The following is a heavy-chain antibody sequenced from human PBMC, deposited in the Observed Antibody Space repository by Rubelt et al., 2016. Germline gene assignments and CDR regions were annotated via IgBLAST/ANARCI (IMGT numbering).Heavy chain of an antibody. J-gene: IGHJ5*02. CDR3: ARHATTDRSLDP. CDR2: IYYSGST. Sequence: TVSGGSISGYFWSWIRQPPGKGLEWIGYIYYSGSTNYNPPLMSRVTISLDTSKNQFSLKLSSVTAADTAVYYCARHATTDRSLDPWGQGTLVSVSS. D-gene: IGHD4-11*01. CDR1: GGSISGYF. V-gene: IGHV4-59*08.